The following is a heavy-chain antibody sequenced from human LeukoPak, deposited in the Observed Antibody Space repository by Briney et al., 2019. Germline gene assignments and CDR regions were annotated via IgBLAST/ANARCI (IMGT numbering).Heavy chain of an antibody. D-gene: IGHD3-22*01. CDR3: AKAVGPSGYYPAS. CDR1: GFIFSNYA. Sequence: GGSLRLSCAASGFIFSNYAMSWVRQAPGKGLERVSAVTGNGGNTYYADSVKGRFTISRDTSKNTLFLQMNSLRAEDSAVYYCAKAVGPSGYYPASWGQGTLVTVSS. J-gene: IGHJ5*02. CDR2: VTGNGGNT. V-gene: IGHV3-23*01.